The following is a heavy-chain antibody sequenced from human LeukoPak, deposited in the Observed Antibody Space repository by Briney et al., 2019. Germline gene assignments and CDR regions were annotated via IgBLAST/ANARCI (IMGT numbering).Heavy chain of an antibody. D-gene: IGHD3-10*01. J-gene: IGHJ5*02. CDR3: ARGGLGELLNWFDP. CDR2: IYYRGTT. CDR1: GGSISNNY. V-gene: IGHV4-39*01. Sequence: SETLSLTCTVSGGSISNNYWAWIRQPPGKGLEWIGNIYYRGTTYSNPSLKSRVTISVDTSKNQFSLKLSSVTAADTAVYYCARGGLGELLNWFDPWGQGTLVTVSS.